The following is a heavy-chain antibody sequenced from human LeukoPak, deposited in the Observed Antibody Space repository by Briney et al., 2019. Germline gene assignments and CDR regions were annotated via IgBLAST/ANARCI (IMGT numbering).Heavy chain of an antibody. CDR1: GFTFSSYW. D-gene: IGHD6-19*01. J-gene: IGHJ4*02. V-gene: IGHV3-7*01. CDR3: AKREAVTVTTEWDYLDY. CDR2: IKQDGSEK. Sequence: GGSLRLSCAASGFTFSSYWMSWVRQAPGKGLEWVANIKQDGSEKYYVDSVKGRLTVSRDNSNNTVFLQMNSLRPEDAAVYYCAKREAVTVTTEWDYLDYWGQGTLVTVSS.